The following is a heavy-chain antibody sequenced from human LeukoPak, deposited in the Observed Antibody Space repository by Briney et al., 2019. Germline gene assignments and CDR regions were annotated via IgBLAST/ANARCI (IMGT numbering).Heavy chain of an antibody. CDR3: ARGSSSSWAGGWFDP. Sequence: GGSLRLSCAASGFTVSSNYMSWVRQAPGKGLEHVSAISTNGGSTYYANSVKGRFTISRDNSKNTLYLQMGSLRAEDMAVYYCARGSSSSWAGGWFDPWGQGTQVTVSS. V-gene: IGHV3-64*01. CDR2: ISTNGGST. D-gene: IGHD6-6*01. CDR1: GFTVSSNY. J-gene: IGHJ5*02.